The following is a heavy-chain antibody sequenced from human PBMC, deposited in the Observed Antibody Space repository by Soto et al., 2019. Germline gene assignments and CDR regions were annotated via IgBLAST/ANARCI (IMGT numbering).Heavy chain of an antibody. Sequence: GGSLRLSCAASGFTFSSYAMHWVRQAPGKGLEWVAVISYDGSNKYYADSVKGRFTISRDNSKNTLYLQMNSLRAEDTAVYYCARGSTLYYDFWSGYSGPPDAFDIWGQGTMVTVSS. D-gene: IGHD3-3*01. V-gene: IGHV3-30-3*01. CDR1: GFTFSSYA. J-gene: IGHJ3*02. CDR2: ISYDGSNK. CDR3: ARGSTLYYDFWSGYSGPPDAFDI.